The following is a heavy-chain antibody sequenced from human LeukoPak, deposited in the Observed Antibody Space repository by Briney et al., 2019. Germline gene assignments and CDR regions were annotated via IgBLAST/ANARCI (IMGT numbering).Heavy chain of an antibody. CDR3: ARLLAMYPETDV. V-gene: IGHV4-31*03. J-gene: IGHJ6*02. CDR2: IHYSADT. D-gene: IGHD1-26*01. Sequence: SQTLSLTCTVSGGSISSGGYYWSWIRQHPGKGLEWIAYIHYSADTYSNPSLKSRVTISADTSKNQFSLKLTSVTAADTAVYYCARLLAMYPETDVWGQGTTVTVSS. CDR1: GGSISSGGYY.